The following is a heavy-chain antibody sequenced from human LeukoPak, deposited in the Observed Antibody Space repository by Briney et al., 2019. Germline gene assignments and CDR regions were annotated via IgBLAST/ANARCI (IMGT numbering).Heavy chain of an antibody. V-gene: IGHV4-30-4*01. CDR1: GGSLSSGDYY. D-gene: IGHD3-10*01. CDR2: IYYSGST. CDR3: ARDAYYYGSGTFDP. Sequence: PSETLSLTCTVSGGSLSSGDYYWSWIRQPPGKGLEWIGYIYYSGSTYYNPSLKSRVTISVDTSKNQFSLKLSSVTAADTAVYYCARDAYYYGSGTFDPWGQGTLVTVSS. J-gene: IGHJ5*02.